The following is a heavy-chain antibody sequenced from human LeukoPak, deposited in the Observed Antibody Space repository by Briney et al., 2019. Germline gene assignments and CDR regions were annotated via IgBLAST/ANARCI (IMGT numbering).Heavy chain of an antibody. Sequence: PGGSLRLSCATSGFTFSSYGMSWVRQAPGKGLEWVSTFTGSGGSTYYADSVKGRFTISRDNSKNTLYLQMNSLRAEDTAVYYCAKDPDDQLTEYYFDYWGQGTLVTVSS. V-gene: IGHV3-23*01. CDR2: FTGSGGST. D-gene: IGHD1-1*01. CDR3: AKDPDDQLTEYYFDY. J-gene: IGHJ4*02. CDR1: GFTFSSYG.